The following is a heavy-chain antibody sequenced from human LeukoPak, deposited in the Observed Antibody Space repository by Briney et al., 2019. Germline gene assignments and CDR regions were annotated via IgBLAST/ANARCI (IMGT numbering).Heavy chain of an antibody. J-gene: IGHJ5*02. CDR2: IYYSGST. CDR3: ARLGQFFWFDP. CDR1: GGSISTSNYY. V-gene: IGHV4-61*05. D-gene: IGHD3-3*01. Sequence: SETLSLTCTVSGGSISTSNYYWGWIRQPPGKGLEWIGYIYYSGSTNYNPSLKSRVTISVDTSKNQFSLKLSSVTAADTAVYYCARLGQFFWFDPWGQGTLVTVSS.